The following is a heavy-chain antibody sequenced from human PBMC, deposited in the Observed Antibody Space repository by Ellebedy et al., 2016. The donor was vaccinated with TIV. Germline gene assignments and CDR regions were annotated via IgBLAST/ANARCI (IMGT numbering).Heavy chain of an antibody. CDR1: GASINSYC. CDR2: VYYSGKT. J-gene: IGHJ2*01. Sequence: MPSETLSLTCTVSGASINSYCNWLRQPPGRGPEYIGYVYYSGKTNYSPSLKDRVTISLDTSKSQFSLNLNSVTAADTAVYYCARKSLSNWSFDLWGRGTLVTVSS. V-gene: IGHV4-59*01. CDR3: ARKSLSNWSFDL.